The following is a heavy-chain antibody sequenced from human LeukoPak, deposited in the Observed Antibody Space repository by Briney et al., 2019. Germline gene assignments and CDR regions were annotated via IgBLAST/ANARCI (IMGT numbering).Heavy chain of an antibody. CDR1: GYTFTGYY. CDR3: ARDAGATSSGYYYYSMDI. CDR2: INPNSGGT. J-gene: IGHJ6*03. Sequence: ASVKVSCKASGYTFTGYYMHWVRQAPGQGLEWMGWINPNSGGTNYAQKFQGRVTMTRDTSISTAYMELSRLRSGDTAVYYCARDAGATSSGYYYYSMDIWGKGTTVTISS. D-gene: IGHD1-26*01. V-gene: IGHV1-2*02.